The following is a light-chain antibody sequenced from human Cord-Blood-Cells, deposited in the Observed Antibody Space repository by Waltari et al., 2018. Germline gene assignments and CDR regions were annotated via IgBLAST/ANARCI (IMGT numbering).Light chain of an antibody. CDR3: CSYAGSYTYV. J-gene: IGLJ1*01. Sequence: QSALTQPRSVSGPPGQSVTISCTGTSSDVGGYNYVPWYQQHPGKAPKLMIYDVSTRPSGVPDRFSGSKSGNTASLTISGLQAEDEADYYCCSYAGSYTYVFGTGTKVTVL. CDR1: SSDVGGYNY. CDR2: DVS. V-gene: IGLV2-11*01.